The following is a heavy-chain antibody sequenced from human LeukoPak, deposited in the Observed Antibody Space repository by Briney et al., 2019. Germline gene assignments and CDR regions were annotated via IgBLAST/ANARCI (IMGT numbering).Heavy chain of an antibody. CDR3: ARAPAAHDAFDI. CDR2: IWYDGSNK. J-gene: IGHJ3*02. Sequence: GGSLRLSCAASGFTFSSYGMHWVRQAPGKGLEWVAVIWYDGSNKYYADSVKGRFTISRDNSKNTLYLQMNSLRAEDTAVYYYARAPAAHDAFDIWGQGTMVTVSS. V-gene: IGHV3-33*01. D-gene: IGHD2-2*01. CDR1: GFTFSSYG.